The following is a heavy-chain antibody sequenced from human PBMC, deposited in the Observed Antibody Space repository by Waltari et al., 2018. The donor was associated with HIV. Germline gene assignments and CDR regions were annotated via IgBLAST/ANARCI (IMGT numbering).Heavy chain of an antibody. J-gene: IGHJ4*02. V-gene: IGHV1-69*13. CDR2: IIPMFATA. CDR3: ATGSYGDYGGFDF. D-gene: IGHD4-17*01. Sequence: QVQLVQSGAEVKKPGSSVKVSCKASGGSFSGYGISWVRQAPGQGLEWMGEIIPMFATADFTQRCQGRGTITADESTGSAYMELTGLLPEDTAVYYCATGSYGDYGGFDFWGQGTLVTVSS. CDR1: GGSFSGYG.